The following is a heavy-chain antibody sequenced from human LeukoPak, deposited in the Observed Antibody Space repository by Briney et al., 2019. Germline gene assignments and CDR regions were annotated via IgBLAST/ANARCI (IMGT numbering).Heavy chain of an antibody. CDR2: LDSDASIT. CDR3: ARVPGYSGYFYGMDV. CDR1: GFDFSNFE. D-gene: IGHD5-12*01. J-gene: IGHJ6*02. V-gene: IGHV3-74*01. Sequence: PGGSLRLSCAASGFDFSNFEMNWVRQAQGKGLVWVSRLDSDASITNYADSVKGRFTISSDNAKNTLYLQMNSLTAEDTAVYYCARVPGYSGYFYGMDVWGQGTTVTVSS.